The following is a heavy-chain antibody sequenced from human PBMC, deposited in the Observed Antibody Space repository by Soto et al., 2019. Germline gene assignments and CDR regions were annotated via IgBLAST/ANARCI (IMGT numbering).Heavy chain of an antibody. D-gene: IGHD1-26*01. CDR3: ARAITRWEVNYYFDY. CDR2: IVVISNTA. Sequence: QVVLLQSGAEVKEPGSSVRVSCKVSGSTFNNFAFSWVRQAPGHGPEWMGGIVVISNTADYSQRFQDRVTITADTSTNTLYMELGSLTFEDTAVDYCARAITRWEVNYYFDYWGQGTLVTVSS. J-gene: IGHJ4*02. V-gene: IGHV1-69*06. CDR1: GSTFNNFA.